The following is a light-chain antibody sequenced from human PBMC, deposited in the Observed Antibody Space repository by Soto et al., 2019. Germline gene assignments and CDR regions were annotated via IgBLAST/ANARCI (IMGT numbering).Light chain of an antibody. Sequence: QSALTQPASVSGSPGQSITISCTGTSSDVGGYKYVSWYQQHPGKAPKLMIYDASNRPSGVSNRFSGSKSGNTASLTISGLQAEDEADYYCSSYTSTNTLVVFGGGTKLTVL. J-gene: IGLJ2*01. CDR2: DAS. CDR3: SSYTSTNTLVV. CDR1: SSDVGGYKY. V-gene: IGLV2-14*01.